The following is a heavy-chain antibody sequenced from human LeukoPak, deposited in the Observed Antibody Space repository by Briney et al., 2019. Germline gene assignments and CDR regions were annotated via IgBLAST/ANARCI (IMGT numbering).Heavy chain of an antibody. CDR3: ARDTTYYYGSGSYLNWFDP. Sequence: SETLSLTCTVSGGSLSSYYWSWIRQPAGKGLEWIGRIYTSGSTNYNPSLKSRVTISVDKAKNQFSLKLSSVTAADTAVYYCARDTTYYYGSGSYLNWFDPWGQGTLVTVSS. CDR2: IYTSGST. D-gene: IGHD3-10*01. CDR1: GGSLSSYY. V-gene: IGHV4-4*07. J-gene: IGHJ5*02.